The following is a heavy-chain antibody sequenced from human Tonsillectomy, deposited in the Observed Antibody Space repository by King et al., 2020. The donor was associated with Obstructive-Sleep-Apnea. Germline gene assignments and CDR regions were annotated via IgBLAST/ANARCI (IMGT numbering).Heavy chain of an antibody. D-gene: IGHD5-24*01. J-gene: IGHJ4*02. V-gene: IGHV4-59*01. CDR3: ARDRVGRDGYNRFDY. Sequence: QLQESGPGLVKPSETLSLTCTVSGCSINSYYLSWIRHTPGKGLEWIGYISYIGSTNYNPSHTSRVTISVDTSKNQFSLKLSSVTAADTAVYYCARDRVGRDGYNRFDYWGQGTLVTVSS. CDR2: ISYIGST. CDR1: GCSINSYY.